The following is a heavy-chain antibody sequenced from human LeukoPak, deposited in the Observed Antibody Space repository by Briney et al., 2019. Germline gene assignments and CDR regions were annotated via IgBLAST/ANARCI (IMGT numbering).Heavy chain of an antibody. D-gene: IGHD2/OR15-2a*01. Sequence: PGASLRLSCAASGFSFSGYAMSWVRQAPEKGLEWVSHIGTTDGSTFYADSVKGRFTISRDNSKNTLHLQMNSLRAEDTAVYFCARKHLQTPFVFLDVWGQGTTVTVSS. CDR3: ARKHLQTPFVFLDV. CDR2: IGTTDGST. CDR1: GFSFSGYA. J-gene: IGHJ6*02. V-gene: IGHV3-23*01.